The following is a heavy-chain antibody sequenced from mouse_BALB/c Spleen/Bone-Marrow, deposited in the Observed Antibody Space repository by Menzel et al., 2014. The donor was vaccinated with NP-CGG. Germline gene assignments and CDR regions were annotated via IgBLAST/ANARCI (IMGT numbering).Heavy chain of an antibody. CDR2: ISDGGSYT. CDR1: GFTFSDYY. D-gene: IGHD1-1*01. V-gene: IGHV5-4*02. CDR3: ARGSSYFDY. Sequence: EVMLVESGGGLVKPGGSLKLSCAASGFTFSDYYMYWVRQTPEKRLEWVATISDGGSYTYYPDSVKGRFTISRDNAKNNLYLQMSSLKSEDTAMYYCARGSSYFDYWGQGTTPTVSS. J-gene: IGHJ2*01.